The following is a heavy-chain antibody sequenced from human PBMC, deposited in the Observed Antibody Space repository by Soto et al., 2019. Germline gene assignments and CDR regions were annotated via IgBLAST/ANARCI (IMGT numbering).Heavy chain of an antibody. J-gene: IGHJ4*02. Sequence: SETLSLTCTVSGGSISSGTYYWSWIRQHQGKGLEWIGYIRNSGSTYYNPSLKSRATMSVDTSKSQFSLKLSSVTAADTAVYYCAREDRNYYDGCGFDHWGQGTLVTVSS. D-gene: IGHD3-22*01. CDR3: AREDRNYYDGCGFDH. V-gene: IGHV4-31*03. CDR1: GGSISSGTYY. CDR2: IRNSGST.